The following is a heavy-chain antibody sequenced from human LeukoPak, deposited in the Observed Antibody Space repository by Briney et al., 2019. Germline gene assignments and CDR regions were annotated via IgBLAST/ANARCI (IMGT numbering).Heavy chain of an antibody. D-gene: IGHD1/OR15-1a*01. CDR2: INPSGGGT. CDR1: GYTFTSYY. CDR3: ARESPNTYRFDP. Sequence: ASVKVSCKASGYTFTSYYIHWVRQAPGQGREWLGIINPSGGGTIYAQKFQGRVTMTRDTSTSTVYMELSSLRSEDTAVYYCARESPNTYRFDPWGQGTLVTVSS. J-gene: IGHJ5*02. V-gene: IGHV1-46*01.